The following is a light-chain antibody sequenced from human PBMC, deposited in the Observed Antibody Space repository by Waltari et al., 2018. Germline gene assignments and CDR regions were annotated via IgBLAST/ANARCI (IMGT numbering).Light chain of an antibody. CDR2: SNT. J-gene: IGLJ3*02. Sequence: QSVLTQPPSVSGAPGQRVTISCTGSTTNIGAGHDVHWYQSLPGTAPKLRIYSNTHRPAGVPHRFSGSRSGSSASLAITGLQTEDEATYYCQSYGSAHVMFGGGTQLTVL. CDR1: TTNIGAGHD. V-gene: IGLV1-40*01. CDR3: QSYGSAHVM.